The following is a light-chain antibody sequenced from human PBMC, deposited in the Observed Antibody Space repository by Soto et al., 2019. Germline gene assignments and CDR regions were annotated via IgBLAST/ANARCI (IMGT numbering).Light chain of an antibody. CDR1: SSNIGAGYD. CDR3: QSYDIRVSGSYV. Sequence: QSVLTQPPSVSGAPGQRVTISCTGSSSNIGAGYDVHWYQRLPGTAPKVLIYGNNNRPSGVPDRFSGSKSGTSASLAITGRHAEEEAYEHGQSYDIRVSGSYVFGTGTNVTVL. CDR2: GNN. J-gene: IGLJ1*01. V-gene: IGLV1-40*01.